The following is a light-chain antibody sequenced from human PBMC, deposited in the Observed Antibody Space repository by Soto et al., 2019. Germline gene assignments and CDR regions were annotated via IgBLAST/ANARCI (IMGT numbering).Light chain of an antibody. V-gene: IGLV1-40*01. CDR1: SSNIGAGYD. CDR2: DNS. CDR3: QSYDSSLSGSV. J-gene: IGLJ3*02. Sequence: QSVLTQPPSVSGAPGQRVTVSCTGSSSNIGAGYDVHWYQQLPGTAPKLLIYDNSNRPSGVPDRFSGSKSGTSASLAITGLQAEDEADYYCQSYDSSLSGSVFGGGTKVTFL.